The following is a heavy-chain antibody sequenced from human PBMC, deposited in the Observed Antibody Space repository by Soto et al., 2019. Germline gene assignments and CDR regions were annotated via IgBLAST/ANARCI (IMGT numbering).Heavy chain of an antibody. Sequence: QVQLVQSGAEVKKPGASVKVSCKASGYTFTSYGISWVRQAPGQGLEWMGWISAYNGNTNYEQKFQGRVTMTTDTSTSTAYMERRSLRSDYTAVYYCARAGKYRTSGVCSFYGMDVWGQGTTVTVSS. CDR1: GYTFTSYG. CDR2: ISAYNGNT. D-gene: IGHD2-8*01. J-gene: IGHJ6*01. V-gene: IGHV1-18*01. CDR3: ARAGKYRTSGVCSFYGMDV.